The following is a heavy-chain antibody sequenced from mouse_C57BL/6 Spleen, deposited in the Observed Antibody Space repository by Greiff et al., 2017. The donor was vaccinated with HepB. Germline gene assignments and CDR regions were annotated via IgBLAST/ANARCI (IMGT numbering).Heavy chain of an antibody. V-gene: IGHV6-3*01. Sequence: VQLVESGGGLVQPGGSLKLSCVASGFTFSNYWMSWVRQSPEKGLDWIAQIRLRSDNYATHYAESVKGRFTISRDDSKSGVYLQMNNLRAEDTGIYYCTGGGGYWGQGTTLTVSS. CDR1: GFTFSNYW. CDR2: IRLRSDNYAT. CDR3: TGGGGY. J-gene: IGHJ2*01.